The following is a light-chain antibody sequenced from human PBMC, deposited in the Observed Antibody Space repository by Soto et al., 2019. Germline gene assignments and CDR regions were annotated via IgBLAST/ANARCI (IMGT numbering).Light chain of an antibody. J-gene: IGKJ4*01. CDR1: QSIGKSY. Sequence: ETVLMQSPGTVSLSPGESATLSCRASQSIGKSYLAWFQHKPGQAPRLLIYGASTRATGIPDRFRGSGSGTDFTLTVSRLESEDFAVYYCQQYAESPLTIGGGTKVEIK. CDR3: QQYAESPLT. CDR2: GAS. V-gene: IGKV3-20*01.